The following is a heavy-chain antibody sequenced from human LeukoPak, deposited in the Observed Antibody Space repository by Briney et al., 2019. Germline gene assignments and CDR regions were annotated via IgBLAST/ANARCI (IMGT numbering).Heavy chain of an antibody. J-gene: IGHJ4*02. Sequence: GRSLRLSCAASGFTFSSYSMNWVRQAPGKGLEWVSYISSSSNTIYYADSVKGRFTISRDNAKNSLYLQMNSLRDEDTAVYYCARDYYDSSGYYYLSYWGQGTLVTVSS. V-gene: IGHV3-48*02. CDR2: ISSSSNTI. D-gene: IGHD3-22*01. CDR1: GFTFSSYS. CDR3: ARDYYDSSGYYYLSY.